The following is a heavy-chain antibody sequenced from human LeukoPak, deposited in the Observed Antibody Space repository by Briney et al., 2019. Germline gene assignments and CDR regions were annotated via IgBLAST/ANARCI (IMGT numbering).Heavy chain of an antibody. CDR1: GYTFTSYD. V-gene: IGHV1-8*01. J-gene: IGHJ3*02. Sequence: EASVKVSCKASGYTFTSYDINWVRQATGQGLEWMGWMNPNSGNTGYAQKFQGRVTMTRDMSTSTVYMELSSLRSEDTAVYYCARKGRYDYGDYGNAFDIWGQGTMVTVSS. CDR2: MNPNSGNT. D-gene: IGHD4-17*01. CDR3: ARKGRYDYGDYGNAFDI.